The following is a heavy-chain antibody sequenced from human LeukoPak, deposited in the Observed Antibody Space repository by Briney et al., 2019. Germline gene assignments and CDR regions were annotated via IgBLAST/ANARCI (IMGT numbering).Heavy chain of an antibody. CDR2: ISYDGSNK. CDR1: GFAFSSYG. Sequence: GGSVRLSCAASGFAFSSYGMHWVLQAPGKGLEWVAVISYDGSNKYYADSVKGRFTISRDNSKNTLYLQMNSLRAEDTAVYYCAKDRDGSYYLDYWGQGTLVTVSS. V-gene: IGHV3-30*18. J-gene: IGHJ4*02. D-gene: IGHD1-26*01. CDR3: AKDRDGSYYLDY.